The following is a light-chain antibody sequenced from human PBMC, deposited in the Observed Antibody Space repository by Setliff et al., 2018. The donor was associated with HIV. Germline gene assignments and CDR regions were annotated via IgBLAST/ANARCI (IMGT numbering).Light chain of an antibody. V-gene: IGLV2-23*02. CDR2: EVN. Sequence: QSVLTQPASASGLPGQSITISCTGTSSDVGSYSLVSWYQHHPGKAPKVMIYEVNRRPAGVSDRLSGSKSGNTASLTISGLRAEDEATYYCCSYTSSTTYVFGTGTKVTVL. CDR3: CSYTSSTTYV. CDR1: SSDVGSYSL. J-gene: IGLJ1*01.